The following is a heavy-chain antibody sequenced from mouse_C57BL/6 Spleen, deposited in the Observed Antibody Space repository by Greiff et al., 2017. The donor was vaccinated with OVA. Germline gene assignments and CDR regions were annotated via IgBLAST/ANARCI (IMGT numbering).Heavy chain of an antibody. V-gene: IGHV1-53*01. D-gene: IGHD1-1*01. Sequence: QVQLQQPGTELVKPGASVKLSCKASGYTFTSYWMHWVKQRPGQGLEWIGNINPSNGGTNYNEKFKSKATLTVDKSSSTAYMQLSSLTSEDSAVYDGARLPYYDGSSYFDYWGQGTTLTVSS. CDR1: GYTFTSYW. CDR2: INPSNGGT. CDR3: ARLPYYDGSSYFDY. J-gene: IGHJ2*01.